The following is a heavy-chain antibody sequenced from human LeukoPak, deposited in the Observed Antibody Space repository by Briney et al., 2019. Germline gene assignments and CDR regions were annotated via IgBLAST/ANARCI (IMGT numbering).Heavy chain of an antibody. Sequence: GGSLRLSCAASGFTFTSYVMSWVRQAPGKGLEWVSTISGSGDSTYYADSVKGRFTISRDNSKNTVYLQMNSLTAEDTAVYCCAKDHGAASGDFDYWGQGTLVTVSS. CDR2: ISGSGDST. D-gene: IGHD6-13*01. V-gene: IGHV3-23*01. CDR3: AKDHGAASGDFDY. J-gene: IGHJ4*02. CDR1: GFTFTSYV.